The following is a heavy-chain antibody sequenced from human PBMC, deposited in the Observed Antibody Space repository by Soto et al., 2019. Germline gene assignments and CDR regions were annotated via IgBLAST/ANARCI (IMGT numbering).Heavy chain of an antibody. CDR3: TRSHTFTWYASVWFDP. V-gene: IGHV4-34*01. D-gene: IGHD6-13*01. Sequence: QVQLQQWGAGLLKPSETLSLTCAVYGGSFSDYYWTWIRQPPGKWLEWIGVIDHRGSTNYNPSLKSRVTISVDTSTTHFSLKLSSVTSADTAVYYFTRSHTFTWYASVWFDPWGQGTLATVSS. CDR2: IDHRGST. J-gene: IGHJ5*02. CDR1: GGSFSDYY.